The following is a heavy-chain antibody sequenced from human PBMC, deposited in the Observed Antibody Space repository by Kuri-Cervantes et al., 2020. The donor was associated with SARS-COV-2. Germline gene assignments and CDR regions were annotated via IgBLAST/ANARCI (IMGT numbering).Heavy chain of an antibody. Sequence: GESLKISCAASGFTFSSYGMHWVRQAPGKGLEWVAFIRYDGSNKYYADSVKGRFTISRDNSKNTLYLQMNSLRAEDTAVYYCARHEGAFDIWGQGTMVTVSS. CDR3: ARHEGAFDI. CDR2: IRYDGSNK. J-gene: IGHJ3*02. CDR1: GFTFSSYG. V-gene: IGHV3-30*02.